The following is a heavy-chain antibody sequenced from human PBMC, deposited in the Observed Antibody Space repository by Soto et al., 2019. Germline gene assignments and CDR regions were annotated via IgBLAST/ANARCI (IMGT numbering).Heavy chain of an antibody. CDR2: IFTGGAT. J-gene: IGHJ4*02. Sequence: EVQLVESGGGLIQPGGSLRLSCAASGFIVSSNYMSWVRQAPGKGLEWVSVIFTGGATDYADSVKGRFTMSRDISKNTLYLQMNSRRVDDTAVYFCVKEFKGAFDHWGPGTLVTVSS. V-gene: IGHV3-53*01. CDR1: GFIVSSNY. CDR3: VKEFKGAFDH. D-gene: IGHD3-16*01.